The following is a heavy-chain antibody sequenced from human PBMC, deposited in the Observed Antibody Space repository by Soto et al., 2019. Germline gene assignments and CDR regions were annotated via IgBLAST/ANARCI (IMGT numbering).Heavy chain of an antibody. CDR3: ARVMCGDCSSYYYYSMDV. D-gene: IGHD2-21*02. Sequence: LRLSCAASGFTFGTFTMSWVRQAPGKGLEWVSSIGTTSTYIYYADSVRGRFTISRDNAKNSQYLQMNNLRAEDTAVYFCARVMCGDCSSYYYYSMDVWGQGTTVTVSS. J-gene: IGHJ6*02. V-gene: IGHV3-21*01. CDR1: GFTFGTFT. CDR2: IGTTSTYI.